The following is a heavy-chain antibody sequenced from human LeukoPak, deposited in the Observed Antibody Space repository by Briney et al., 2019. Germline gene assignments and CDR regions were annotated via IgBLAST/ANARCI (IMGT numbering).Heavy chain of an antibody. CDR3: THIAAAGTNFDY. CDR1: GFTVSSNY. V-gene: IGHV3-53*01. D-gene: IGHD6-13*01. J-gene: IGHJ4*02. Sequence: GGSLRLSCAASGFTVSSNYMSWVRQAPGKGLEWVSVIYSGGSTYYADSVKGRFAISRDNSKNTLYLQMNSLRAEDTAVYYCTHIAAAGTNFDYWGQGTLVTVSS. CDR2: IYSGGST.